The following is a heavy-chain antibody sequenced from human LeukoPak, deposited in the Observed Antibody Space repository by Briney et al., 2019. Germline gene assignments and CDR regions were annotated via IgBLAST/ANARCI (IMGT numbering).Heavy chain of an antibody. Sequence: ASVTVSCTASGYTFTSYAMHWVRQAPGQRLEWMGWINAGNGNTKYSQKFQGRVTITRDTSASTAYMELSRLRSDDTAVYYCARGTPRNQLLLYHFDYWGQGTLVTVSS. D-gene: IGHD2-2*02. CDR2: INAGNGNT. CDR1: GYTFTSYA. V-gene: IGHV1-3*01. CDR3: ARGTPRNQLLLYHFDY. J-gene: IGHJ4*02.